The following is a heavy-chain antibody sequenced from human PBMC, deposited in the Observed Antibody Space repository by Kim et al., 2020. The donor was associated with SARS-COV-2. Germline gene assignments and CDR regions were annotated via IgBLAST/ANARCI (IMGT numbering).Heavy chain of an antibody. J-gene: IGHJ4*02. V-gene: IGHV4-31*03. D-gene: IGHD1-20*01. CDR3: ARTSNWNDVYY. Sequence: SETLSLTCSVSGVSISSGGYYWSWIRQHPGKGLEWIGYIYYSGSAYYNPSLQSRVTISVDTSKNHFSLKLTSVTAADAAVYYCARTSNWNDVYYWGQGTLVTVSS. CDR1: GVSISSGGYY. CDR2: IYYSGSA.